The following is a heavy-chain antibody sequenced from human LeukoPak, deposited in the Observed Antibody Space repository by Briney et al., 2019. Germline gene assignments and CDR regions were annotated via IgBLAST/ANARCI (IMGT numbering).Heavy chain of an antibody. CDR2: VSSSGTT. CDR1: GGSISSGTYY. D-gene: IGHD2-2*02. J-gene: IGHJ4*02. V-gene: IGHV4-61*02. CDR3: ASGNHLYCSSTSCYKDY. Sequence: SQTLSLTCTVSGGSISSGTYYWTWIRQPAGKGLEWIGRVSSSGTTNYNPYNPSLKSRVTISVDTSKNQFSLKLSSVTAADTAVYYCASGNHLYCSSTSCYKDYWGQGTLVTVSS.